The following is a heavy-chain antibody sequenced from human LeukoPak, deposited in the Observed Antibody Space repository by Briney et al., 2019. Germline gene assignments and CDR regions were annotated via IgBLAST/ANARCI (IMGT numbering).Heavy chain of an antibody. CDR2: INPSGGST. V-gene: IGHV1-46*01. J-gene: IGHJ4*02. CDR3: ARDLRERRSSWLKFDY. CDR1: GYTFTSYY. D-gene: IGHD6-13*01. Sequence: GASVKVSCKASGYTFTSYYMHWVRQAPGQGLEWMGIINPSGGSTSYAQKFQGRVTMTRDTSTSTAYMELRSLRSDDTAVYYCARDLRERRSSWLKFDYWGQGTLVTVSS.